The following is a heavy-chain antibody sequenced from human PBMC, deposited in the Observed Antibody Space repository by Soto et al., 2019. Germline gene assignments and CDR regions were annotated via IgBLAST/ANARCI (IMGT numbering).Heavy chain of an antibody. V-gene: IGHV3-30-3*01. CDR2: ISYDGSNK. Sequence: QVQLVESGGGVVQPGRSLRLSCAASGFTCSSYAMHWVRQAPGKGLECVAVISYDGSNKYYADFVKGRFTISRDNSKNTLFLQMNSLRAVDTAVYYCARDRQVAVAGRHGFDSWGKGTIVTVSS. CDR1: GFTCSSYA. J-gene: IGHJ3*02. D-gene: IGHD6-19*01. CDR3: ARDRQVAVAGRHGFDS.